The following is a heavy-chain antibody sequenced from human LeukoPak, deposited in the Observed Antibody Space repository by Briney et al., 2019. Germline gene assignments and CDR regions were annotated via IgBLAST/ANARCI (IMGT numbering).Heavy chain of an antibody. J-gene: IGHJ4*02. V-gene: IGHV3-15*01. D-gene: IGHD1-26*01. CDR3: AKDVPLTGGGALVY. CDR1: GLPFREAW. CDR2: TRSKNHGGTA. Sequence: GGSLRLSCTASGLPFREAWLTWVRLAPGKGLEPVSHTRSKNHGGTAEYAASVRGRFTISRDDSKNTIYPEMYRLRTDDTATYYCAKDVPLTGGGALVYWGQGAPVTVSS.